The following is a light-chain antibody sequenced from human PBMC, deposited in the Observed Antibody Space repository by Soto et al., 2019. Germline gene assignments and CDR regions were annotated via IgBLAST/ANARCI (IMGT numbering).Light chain of an antibody. Sequence: QSALTQPPSASGSHGQSVTISCTGTSSDVGGYNYVSWFQRHPGKAPKLMIYEVFKRPSGVPDRFSGSKSGNTASLTVSGLQAEDEADYYCSSYAGSNNLVFGGGTKLTVL. V-gene: IGLV2-8*01. CDR2: EVF. CDR1: SSDVGGYNY. J-gene: IGLJ3*02. CDR3: SSYAGSNNLV.